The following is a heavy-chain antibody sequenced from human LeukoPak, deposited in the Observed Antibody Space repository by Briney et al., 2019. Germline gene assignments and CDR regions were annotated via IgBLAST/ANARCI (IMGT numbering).Heavy chain of an antibody. CDR2: MNPNSGNT. CDR3: ASRAPYDSSGYYYYYSMDV. J-gene: IGHJ6*03. V-gene: IGHV1-8*01. CDR1: GYTFTSYD. D-gene: IGHD3-22*01. Sequence: ASVKVSCKASGYTFTSYDINWVRQATGQGLEWMGWMNPNSGNTGYAQKFQGRVTMTRNTSISTAYMELSSLRSEDTAVYYCASRAPYDSSGYYYYYSMDVWGKGTTVTVSS.